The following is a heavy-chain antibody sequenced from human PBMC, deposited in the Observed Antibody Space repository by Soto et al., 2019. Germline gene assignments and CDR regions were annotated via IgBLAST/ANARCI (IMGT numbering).Heavy chain of an antibody. V-gene: IGHV1-18*01. D-gene: IGHD2-21*02. J-gene: IGHJ3*02. CDR1: GYTFTSYG. Sequence: AGVKVSCKASGYTFTSYGISGVRQARGQGLEWKGWISAYNGNTNYAQKLQGRVTMTTDTSTSTAYMELRSLRSDDTAVYYCARRRAYCGGDCYWDDDAFDIWGQGTMVTVSS. CDR3: ARRRAYCGGDCYWDDDAFDI. CDR2: ISAYNGNT.